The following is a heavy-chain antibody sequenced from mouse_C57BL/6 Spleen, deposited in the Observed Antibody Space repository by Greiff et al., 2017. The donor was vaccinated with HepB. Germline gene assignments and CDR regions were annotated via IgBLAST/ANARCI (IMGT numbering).Heavy chain of an antibody. CDR1: GYTFTDYE. CDR3: TECYSKTPCWYFDV. D-gene: IGHD2-5*01. Sequence: QVQLQQSGAELVRPGASVTLSCKASGYTFTDYEMHWVKQTPVHGLEWIGAIDPETGGTAYNQKFKGKAILTADKSSSTAYMELRSLTSEDSAVYYCTECYSKTPCWYFDVWGTGTTVTVSS. J-gene: IGHJ1*03. CDR2: IDPETGGT. V-gene: IGHV1-15*01.